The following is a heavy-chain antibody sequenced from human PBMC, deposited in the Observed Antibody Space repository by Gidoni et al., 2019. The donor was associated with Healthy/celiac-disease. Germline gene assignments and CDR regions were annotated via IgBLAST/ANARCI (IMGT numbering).Heavy chain of an antibody. CDR1: GGSISSGRYS. J-gene: IGHJ4*02. Sequence: QLQLQESGSGLVKPSQTLSLTCDVSGGSISSGRYSWSWTRQPPGKGLEWSGYIYHSGSTYYNPSLKSRGTRSVDRSKNQFSLNLSSGTAADTAVYYCARGHHATAAVDYWGQGTLVTGSS. V-gene: IGHV4-30-2*01. CDR2: IYHSGST. D-gene: IGHD2-2*01. CDR3: ARGHHATAAVDY.